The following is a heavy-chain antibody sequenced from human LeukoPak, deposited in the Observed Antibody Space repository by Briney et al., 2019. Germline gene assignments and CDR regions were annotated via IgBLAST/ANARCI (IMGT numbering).Heavy chain of an antibody. Sequence: ASVKVSCKASGYTFTSYGISWVRQAPGQGLEWMGGIIPIFGTANYAQKFQGRVTITADESTSTAYMELSSLRSEDTAVYYCARGFYYGMDVWGQGTTVAVSS. CDR1: GYTFTSYG. J-gene: IGHJ6*02. CDR2: IIPIFGTA. V-gene: IGHV1-69*13. CDR3: ARGFYYGMDV.